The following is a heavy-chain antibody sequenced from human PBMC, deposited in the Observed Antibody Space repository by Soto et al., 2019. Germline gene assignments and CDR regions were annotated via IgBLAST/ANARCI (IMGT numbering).Heavy chain of an antibody. Sequence: EVQLVESGGGLVQPGGSLRLSCAASGFIFSDHYMDWARQAPGKGLEWVGRTRNKAQSYRTEYAASVTGRFTISRDDSKNSLYLQMNSLKTEDTAVYYCASWIFGQGFWGLGTLVSVSS. CDR3: ASWIFGQGF. J-gene: IGHJ4*02. CDR2: TRNKAQSYRT. D-gene: IGHD2-2*03. CDR1: GFIFSDHY. V-gene: IGHV3-72*01.